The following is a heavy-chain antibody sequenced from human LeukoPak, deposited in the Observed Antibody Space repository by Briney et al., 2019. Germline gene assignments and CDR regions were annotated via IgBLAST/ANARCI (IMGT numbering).Heavy chain of an antibody. V-gene: IGHV4-34*01. D-gene: IGHD4-17*01. CDR3: ARGMTTVTTVGSDWYFDL. Sequence: SETLSLTCAVYGGSFSGYYWSWIRQPPGKGLEWIGEINHSGSTNYNPSLKSRVTISVDTSKNQFSLKLSSVTAADTAVYYCARGMTTVTTVGSDWYFDLWGRGTLVTVSS. CDR1: GGSFSGYY. J-gene: IGHJ2*01. CDR2: INHSGST.